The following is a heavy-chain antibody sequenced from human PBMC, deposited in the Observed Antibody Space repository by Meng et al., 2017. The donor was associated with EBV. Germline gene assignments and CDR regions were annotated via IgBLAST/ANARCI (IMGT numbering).Heavy chain of an antibody. D-gene: IGHD3-10*01. CDR3: ASESGRGFTPDY. CDR1: GGTFRSDA. V-gene: IGHV1-69*01. J-gene: IGHJ4*02. Sequence: VRLVQSGGEVKKPGSSVKVSCKTSGGTFRSDAISWVRQAPGQGLEWMGGLIPMSDAPHYAQKFQGRVTITADESTSTHYMDLSGLRSEDTAVYYCASESGRGFTPDYWGQGTLVTVSS. CDR2: LIPMSDAP.